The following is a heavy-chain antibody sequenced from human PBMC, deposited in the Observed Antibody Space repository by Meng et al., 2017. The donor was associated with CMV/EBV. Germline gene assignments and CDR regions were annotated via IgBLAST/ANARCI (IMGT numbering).Heavy chain of an antibody. Sequence: GGSLRLSCAASGFTFSDYYMSWIRQAPGKGLEWVSYISSSGSTIYYADSVKGRFTISRDNAKNSLYLQMNSRRAEDTAVYYCARALVRTAPPDYWGQGTLVTVSS. CDR2: ISSSGSTI. V-gene: IGHV3-11*04. CDR1: GFTFSDYY. J-gene: IGHJ4*02. D-gene: IGHD6-6*01. CDR3: ARALVRTAPPDY.